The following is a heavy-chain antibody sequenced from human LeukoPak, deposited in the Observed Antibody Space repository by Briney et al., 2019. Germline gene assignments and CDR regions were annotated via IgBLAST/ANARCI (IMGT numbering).Heavy chain of an antibody. D-gene: IGHD4-17*01. CDR3: ARDYYGDYPFYFDF. Sequence: GGSLRLSCAASGFTFSRHWMSWVRQAPGKGLEWVANIEQDGSEKYYLDSVKGRFTIFRDNAKNSMYLQMNSLRPEDTAVYYCARDYYGDYPFYFDFWGQGTLVTVSS. CDR2: IEQDGSEK. J-gene: IGHJ4*02. V-gene: IGHV3-7*01. CDR1: GFTFSRHW.